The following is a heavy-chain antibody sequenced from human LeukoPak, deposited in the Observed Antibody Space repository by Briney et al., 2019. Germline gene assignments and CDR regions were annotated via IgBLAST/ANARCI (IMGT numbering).Heavy chain of an antibody. V-gene: IGHV3-23*01. Sequence: GGSLRLSCAASGFTFSSYGMYWVRQAPGKGLEWVSAISGSGGSTYYADSVKGRFTISRDNSKNTLYLQMNSLRAEDTAVYYCANSPTVTRAWGQGTLVTVSS. CDR1: GFTFSSYG. D-gene: IGHD4-17*01. CDR3: ANSPTVTRA. CDR2: ISGSGGST. J-gene: IGHJ5*02.